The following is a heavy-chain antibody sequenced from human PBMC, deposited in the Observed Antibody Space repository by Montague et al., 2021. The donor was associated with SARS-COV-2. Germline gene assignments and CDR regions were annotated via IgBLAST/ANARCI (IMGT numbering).Heavy chain of an antibody. Sequence: SETLSLTCAVYGGSFSDYFWTWIRQPPGKGLEWIGEIYHRGTSNYNPSLKSRVSISVDTSKNQFSLYLGSVTAADTAVYYCARGRQHFNMVVVVMTGGEYYFDYWGQGTLVTVSS. CDR1: GGSFSDYF. CDR3: ARGRQHFNMVVVVMTGGEYYFDY. CDR2: IYHRGTS. J-gene: IGHJ4*02. D-gene: IGHD3-22*01. V-gene: IGHV4-34*01.